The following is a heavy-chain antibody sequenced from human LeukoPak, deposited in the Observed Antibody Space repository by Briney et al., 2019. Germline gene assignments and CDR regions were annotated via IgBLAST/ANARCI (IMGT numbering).Heavy chain of an antibody. CDR1: GFTFSSHT. J-gene: IGHJ4*02. CDR2: ISGSGGST. CDR3: AKRIAAPGPSFDW. D-gene: IGHD6-13*01. V-gene: IGHV3-23*01. Sequence: PGGSLRLSCAASGFTFSSHTMNWVRQAPGKGLEWVSAISGSGGSTYYADSVKGRFTISRDNSKNTLYLQMNSLRAEDTAVYYCAKRIAAPGPSFDWWGQGTLVTVSS.